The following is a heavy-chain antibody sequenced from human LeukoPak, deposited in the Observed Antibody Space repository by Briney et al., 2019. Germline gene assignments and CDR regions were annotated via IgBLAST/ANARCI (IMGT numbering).Heavy chain of an antibody. CDR3: ARDKVGHDFWSGYSDF. D-gene: IGHD3-3*01. Sequence: PAGSLRLSCVASAFTFGSHAMNWVRQAQGQGLEWVSSISRDSLYMYYADSLKGRFTISRDNAKNSLYLQMDSLRAEDTAVYYCARDKVGHDFWSGYSDFWGQGTLVTVSS. J-gene: IGHJ4*02. CDR2: ISRDSLYM. CDR1: AFTFGSHA. V-gene: IGHV3-21*06.